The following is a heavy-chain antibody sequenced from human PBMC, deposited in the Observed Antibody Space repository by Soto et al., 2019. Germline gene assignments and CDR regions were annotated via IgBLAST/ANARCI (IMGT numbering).Heavy chain of an antibody. D-gene: IGHD3-16*01. CDR3: AKRIGDYYFYGLDA. Sequence: EVQMVESGGGLVKPGGSQRLSCKALKFAITSHVMTWVRQAPGKGLEWVSGISASGGSTFYADSVLGRFTISRDDTRNMVYLQMDSLRADDTAVYYCAKRIGDYYFYGLDAWGQGTTVVVSS. V-gene: IGHV3-23*04. CDR2: ISASGGST. J-gene: IGHJ6*02. CDR1: KFAITSHV.